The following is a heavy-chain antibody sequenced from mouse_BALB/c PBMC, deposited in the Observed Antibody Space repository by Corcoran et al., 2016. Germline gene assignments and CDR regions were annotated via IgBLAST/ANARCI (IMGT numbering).Heavy chain of an antibody. CDR1: GFNIKDTY. J-gene: IGHJ1*01. Sequence: EVQLQQSGAELVKPGASVKLSCTASGFNIKDTYMHLVNQRPEQGLEWIGRIDPANGNTKYDPKFQGKATITADTSSNTAYLQLSSLTSEDTAGYYCASRVWYFDVWGAGTTVTVSS. CDR2: IDPANGNT. V-gene: IGHV14-3*02. CDR3: ASRVWYFDV.